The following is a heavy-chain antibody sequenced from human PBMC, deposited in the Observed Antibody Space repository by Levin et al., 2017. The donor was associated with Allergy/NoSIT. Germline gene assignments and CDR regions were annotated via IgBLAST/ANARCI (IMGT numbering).Heavy chain of an antibody. CDR3: ARFRGRFLEWLPKYYDYGMDV. CDR1: GGSFSGYY. CDR2: INHSGST. V-gene: IGHV4-34*01. Sequence: PSETLSLTCAVYGGSFSGYYWSWIRQPPGKGLEWIGEINHSGSTNYNPSLKSRVTISVDTSKNQFSLKLSSVTAADTAVYYCARFRGRFLEWLPKYYDYGMDVWGQGTTVTVSS. J-gene: IGHJ6*02. D-gene: IGHD3-3*01.